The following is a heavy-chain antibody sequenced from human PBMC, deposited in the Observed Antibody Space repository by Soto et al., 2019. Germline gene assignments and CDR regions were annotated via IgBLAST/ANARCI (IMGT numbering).Heavy chain of an antibody. Sequence: QVNLQESAPGLVKPSETLSLTCSVSGDSVKSVGYYWTWIRQPPGKGFEWLGDIYNTRTSRFNASRKGLLTISAFASSNSFSLPLTSLTAADTAVYFCGRGVSSGLNPPTVDPWGHGSL. V-gene: IGHV4-30-4*08. CDR3: GRGVSSGLNPPTVDP. J-gene: IGHJ5*02. CDR2: IYNTRTS. D-gene: IGHD6-25*01. CDR1: GDSVKSVGYY.